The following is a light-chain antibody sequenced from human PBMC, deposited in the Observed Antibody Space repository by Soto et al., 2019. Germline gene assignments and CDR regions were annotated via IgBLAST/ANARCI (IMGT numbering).Light chain of an antibody. CDR2: AAA. CDR3: LQDHNSPIT. J-gene: IGKJ4*01. V-gene: IGKV1-6*02. Sequence: AIQMAQSPSSLSSSVGDRVTITCRASQGIGNDVGWYQQKPGQAPKLLIYAAATLPSGVPARFSGSRSGTDFILTISSLQPEDFATYYCLQDHNSPITFGGGTKVDIK. CDR1: QGIGND.